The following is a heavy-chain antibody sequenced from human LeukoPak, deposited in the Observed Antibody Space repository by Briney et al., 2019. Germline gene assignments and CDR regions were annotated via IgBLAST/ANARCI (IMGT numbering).Heavy chain of an antibody. CDR1: AFIFSGHW. D-gene: IGHD3-10*01. V-gene: IGHV3-7*03. Sequence: GGSLRLSCEGSAFIFSGHWMNWVRQTPGKGLEWVASIKEDGSERQYVDSVKGRFSISRDNTKGSLFLQLNSLRAEDTAVYYCARAEDRVTMVRGVISPSGNYYYYGMDVWGQGTTVTVSS. J-gene: IGHJ6*02. CDR3: ARAEDRVTMVRGVISPSGNYYYYGMDV. CDR2: IKEDGSER.